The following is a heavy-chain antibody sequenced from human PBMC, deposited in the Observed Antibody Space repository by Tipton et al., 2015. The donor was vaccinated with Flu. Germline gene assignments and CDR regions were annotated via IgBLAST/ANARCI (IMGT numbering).Heavy chain of an antibody. V-gene: IGHV4-38-2*01. CDR2: IYHSGST. CDR3: ARRKFYDSSGYYYPLFDF. D-gene: IGHD3-22*01. Sequence: GSLRLSCGVSGYSISSGHYWGWIRQSPGKGLEWIASIYHSGSTYYNPSLKSRVTISVDTSKNQLSLKLTSVTAADTAVYYCARRKFYDSSGYYYPLFDFWGQGTLVTVSS. J-gene: IGHJ4*02. CDR1: GYSISSGHY.